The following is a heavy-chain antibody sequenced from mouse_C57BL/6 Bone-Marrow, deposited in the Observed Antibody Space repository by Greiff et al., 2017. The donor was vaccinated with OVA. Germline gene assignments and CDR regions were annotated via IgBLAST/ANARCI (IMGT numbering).Heavy chain of an antibody. D-gene: IGHD1-1*01. J-gene: IGHJ2*01. Sequence: VKLQESGAELVRPGASVKLSCKASGYTFTDYYINWVKQRPGQGLEWIARIYPGSGNTYYNEKFKGKATLTAEKSSSTAYMQLSSLTSEDSAVYFCARGTGSRGYWGQGTTLTVSS. CDR3: ARGTGSRGY. V-gene: IGHV1-76*01. CDR1: GYTFTDYY. CDR2: IYPGSGNT.